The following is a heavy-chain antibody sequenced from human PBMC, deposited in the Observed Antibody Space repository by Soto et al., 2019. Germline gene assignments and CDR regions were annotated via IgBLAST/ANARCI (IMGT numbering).Heavy chain of an antibody. CDR1: GFTFSSYG. J-gene: IGHJ4*02. V-gene: IGHV3-30*18. Sequence: QVQLVESGGGVVQPGRSLRLSCAASGFTFSSYGMHWVRQAPGKGLEWVAVISYDGSNKYYADSVKGRFTISRDNSKNTLYLQMNSLRAEDTAVYYCAKGGRSGYYYETVDYWGQGTLVTVSS. CDR2: ISYDGSNK. D-gene: IGHD3-22*01. CDR3: AKGGRSGYYYETVDY.